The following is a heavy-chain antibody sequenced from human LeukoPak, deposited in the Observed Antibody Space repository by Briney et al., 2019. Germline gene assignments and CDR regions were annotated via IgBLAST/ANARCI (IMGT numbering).Heavy chain of an antibody. CDR2: MNPNSGNT. V-gene: IGHV1-8*01. CDR3: ARGNFYSSSWYRYYYYYYGMDV. CDR1: GYTFTSHD. Sequence: ASVKVSCKASGYTFTSHDINWVRQATGQGLEWMGWMNPNSGNTGYAQKFQGRVTMTRNTSISTAYMELSSLRSEDTAVYYCARGNFYSSSWYRYYYYYYGMDVWGQGTTVTVSS. J-gene: IGHJ6*02. D-gene: IGHD6-13*01.